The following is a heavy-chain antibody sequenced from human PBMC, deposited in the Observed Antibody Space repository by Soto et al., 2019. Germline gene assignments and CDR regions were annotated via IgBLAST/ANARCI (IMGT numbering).Heavy chain of an antibody. CDR2: IIPIFGTA. J-gene: IGHJ6*02. V-gene: IGHV1-69*06. CDR1: GGTFSSYA. Sequence: QVQLVQSGAEVKKPGSSVKVSCKASGGTFSSYAISWVRQAPGQGLEWMGGIIPIFGTANYAQKFQGRVTITADKSTSTAYMELSSLRSEDTAVYYCAREYGYSSSWPPYYYYGMDVWGQGTTVTVSS. D-gene: IGHD6-13*01. CDR3: AREYGYSSSWPPYYYYGMDV.